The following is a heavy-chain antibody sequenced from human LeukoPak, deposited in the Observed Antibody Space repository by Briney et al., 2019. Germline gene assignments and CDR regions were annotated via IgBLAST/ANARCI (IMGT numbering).Heavy chain of an antibody. CDR3: AKSVGSGSYCNNDC. CDR1: GFTFSSYA. V-gene: IGHV3-23*01. Sequence: GGSLRLSCAASGFTFSSYAMSWVRQAPGKGLEWVSAISGSGGSTYYADSVKGRFTISRDNSKNTLYLQMNSLRAEDTAVYYCAKSVGSGSYCNNDCWGQGTLVTVSS. D-gene: IGHD3-10*01. CDR2: ISGSGGST. J-gene: IGHJ4*02.